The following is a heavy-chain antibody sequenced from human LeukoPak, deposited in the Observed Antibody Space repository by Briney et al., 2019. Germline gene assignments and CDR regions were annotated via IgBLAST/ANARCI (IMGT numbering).Heavy chain of an antibody. CDR3: AREPRLGELSFAAHFDY. CDR1: GGSTSSGGYY. CDR2: IYYSGST. J-gene: IGHJ4*02. D-gene: IGHD3-16*02. V-gene: IGHV4-31*03. Sequence: SETLSLTCTVSGGSTSSGGYYWSWIRQHPGKGLEWIGYIYYSGSTYYNPSLKSRVTISVDTSKNQFSLKLSSVTAADTAVYYCAREPRLGELSFAAHFDYWGQGTLVTVSS.